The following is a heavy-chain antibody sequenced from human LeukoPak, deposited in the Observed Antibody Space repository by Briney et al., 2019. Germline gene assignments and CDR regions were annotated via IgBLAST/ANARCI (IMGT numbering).Heavy chain of an antibody. V-gene: IGHV4-4*07. Sequence: SETLSLTCTVSGGSISSYYWSWIRQPAGEAPEWIGRIYSSGIINYNPSLKSRVTMSLDNSKNQLSLKLSYVTAADTAVYYCARDTGKSGYPDYWGQGTLVTVSS. CDR2: IYSSGII. CDR1: GGSISSYY. J-gene: IGHJ4*02. CDR3: ARDTGKSGYPDY. D-gene: IGHD3-3*01.